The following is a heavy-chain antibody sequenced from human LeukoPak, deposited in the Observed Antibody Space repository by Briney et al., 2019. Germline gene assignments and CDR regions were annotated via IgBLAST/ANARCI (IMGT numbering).Heavy chain of an antibody. J-gene: IGHJ4*02. Sequence: ASVKVSCKVSGYTFTDYYMHWVQQAPGKGLEWMGLVDPEDGETIYAEKFQGRVTITADTSTDTAYMELSSLRSEDTAVYYCATSGDSSGYPFDYWGQGTLVTVSS. CDR2: VDPEDGET. D-gene: IGHD3-22*01. CDR1: GYTFTDYY. CDR3: ATSGDSSGYPFDY. V-gene: IGHV1-69-2*01.